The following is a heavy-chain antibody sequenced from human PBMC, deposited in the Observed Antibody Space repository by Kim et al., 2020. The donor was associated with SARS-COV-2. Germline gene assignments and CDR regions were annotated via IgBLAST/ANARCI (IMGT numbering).Heavy chain of an antibody. J-gene: IGHJ6*02. D-gene: IGHD2-21*01. CDR3: ARGKKHIVVVIAIPYYYYGMDV. Sequence: ASVKVSCKASGYTFTSYDINWVRQATGQGLEWMGWMNLNSGNTGYAQKFQGRVTMTRNTSISTAYMELSSLRSEDTAVYYCARGKKHIVVVIAIPYYYYGMDVWGQGTTVTVSS. CDR1: GYTFTSYD. CDR2: MNLNSGNT. V-gene: IGHV1-8*01.